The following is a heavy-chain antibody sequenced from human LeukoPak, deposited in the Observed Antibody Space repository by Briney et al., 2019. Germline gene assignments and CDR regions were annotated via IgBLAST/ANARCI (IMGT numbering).Heavy chain of an antibody. CDR3: ARVFSSGWYGGGSFDP. CDR2: IYYSGST. J-gene: IGHJ5*02. D-gene: IGHD6-13*01. Sequence: SETLSLTCTVSGGSISSYYWSWIRQPPGKGLEWIGYIYYSGSTNYNPSLKSRVTISVDTSKNQFSLKLSSVTAADTAVYYCARVFSSGWYGGGSFDPWGQGTLVTVSS. V-gene: IGHV4-59*01. CDR1: GGSISSYY.